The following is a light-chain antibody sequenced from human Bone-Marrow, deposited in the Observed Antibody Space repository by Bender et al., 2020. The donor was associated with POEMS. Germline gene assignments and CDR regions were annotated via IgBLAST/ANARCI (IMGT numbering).Light chain of an antibody. Sequence: QSGLTQPPSASGTPGQRVTISCSGGSSNIVAHAVNWYQYLPGSAPPHLIYSSHRRPSEVPDRFSGTLSSTSASLAISGIQSEDEADYYCAVWNDRLNSWVFGVETKLTV. CDR1: SSNIVAHA. V-gene: IGLV1-44*01. CDR2: SSH. CDR3: AVWNDRLNSWV. J-gene: IGLJ3*02.